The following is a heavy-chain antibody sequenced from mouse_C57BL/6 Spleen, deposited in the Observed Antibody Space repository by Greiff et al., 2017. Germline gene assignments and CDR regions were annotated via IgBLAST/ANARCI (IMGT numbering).Heavy chain of an antibody. V-gene: IGHV1-53*01. D-gene: IGHD1-1*01. J-gene: IGHJ2*01. CDR3: ASSPITTVVAFDY. CDR1: GYTFTSYW. Sequence: QVLLQQPGTELVKPGDSVKLSFNASGYTFTSYWMHWVKQRPGQGLEWIGNIKPSNGGTNYNEKFKSKATLTIDKSSSTAYMQLSSLTSEDSAVYYCASSPITTVVAFDYWGQGTTLTVSS. CDR2: IKPSNGGT.